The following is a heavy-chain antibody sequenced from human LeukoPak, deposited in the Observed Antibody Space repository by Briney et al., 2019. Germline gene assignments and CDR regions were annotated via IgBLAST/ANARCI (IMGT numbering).Heavy chain of an antibody. Sequence: GGSLRLSCVASGFPFSSYWMTWIRQAPGKGLEWVANIKQDGSKKSYVDSVKGRFTISRDNAKNSLYLQMNSLRAEDTAIYYCTRVGYIDEGIDYWGQGTLVTVSS. V-gene: IGHV3-7*04. CDR3: TRVGYIDEGIDY. CDR2: IKQDGSKK. J-gene: IGHJ4*02. CDR1: GFPFSSYW. D-gene: IGHD5-24*01.